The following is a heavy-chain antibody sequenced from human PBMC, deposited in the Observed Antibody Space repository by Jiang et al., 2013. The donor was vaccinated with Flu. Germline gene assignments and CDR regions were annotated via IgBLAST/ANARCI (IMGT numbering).Heavy chain of an antibody. V-gene: IGHV6-1*01. CDR1: GDSVSSDSAI. CDR2: TYYRSQWHY. Sequence: QTLSLTCAIYGDSVSSDSAIWNWIRQSPSRGLEWLGRTYYRSQWHYNFAPSVRSRISISPDTSKNQVSLQLNSVTPDDTAVYYCAAESGVDWYNIWGDALHIWGQGTVVTVSS. J-gene: IGHJ3*02. D-gene: IGHD3/OR15-3a*01. CDR3: AAESGVDWYNIWGDALHI.